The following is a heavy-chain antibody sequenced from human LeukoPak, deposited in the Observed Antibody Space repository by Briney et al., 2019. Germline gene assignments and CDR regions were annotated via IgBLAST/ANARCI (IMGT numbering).Heavy chain of an antibody. CDR3: ARAEYNWNPQVDP. J-gene: IGHJ5*02. V-gene: IGHV4-59*08. CDR2: IYYSGST. D-gene: IGHD1-20*01. CDR1: GGSISSYY. Sequence: SETLSLTCTVSGGSISSYYWSWIRQPPGKGLEWIGYIYYSGSTNYNPSLKSRVTISVDTSKNQFSLKLSSVTAADTAVYYCARAEYNWNPQVDPWGQGTLVTVSS.